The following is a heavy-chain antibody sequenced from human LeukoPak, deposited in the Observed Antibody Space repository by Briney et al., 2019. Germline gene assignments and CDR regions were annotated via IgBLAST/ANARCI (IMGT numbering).Heavy chain of an antibody. CDR1: GFTFSDYY. Sequence: PGGSLRLSCAASGFTFSDYYMSLIRQAPGKGLEWVSYISSSGSTIYYAGSLKGRITNSRNNAKNPMYLQMDNLRAEDTAVDYFARMTTGDAFDIWGQGTMVTVSS. CDR3: ARMTTGDAFDI. CDR2: ISSSGSTI. V-gene: IGHV3-11*01. D-gene: IGHD4-11*01. J-gene: IGHJ3*02.